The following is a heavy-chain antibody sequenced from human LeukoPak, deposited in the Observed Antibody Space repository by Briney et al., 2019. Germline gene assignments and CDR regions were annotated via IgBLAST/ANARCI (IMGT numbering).Heavy chain of an antibody. CDR3: ARDGRTCSGDSCYSFFDY. J-gene: IGHJ4*02. CDR2: LNTDNGGV. D-gene: IGHD2-15*01. V-gene: IGHV1-2*02. CDR1: GYSFTGSF. Sequence: ASVNVSCKASGYSFTGSFIYWVRQAPGQGLECMGWLNTDNGGVKYAQKFQGRGTMTTDTSISTAYMELRGLRSDDTAVYYCARDGRTCSGDSCYSFFDYWGQGTLVSVSS.